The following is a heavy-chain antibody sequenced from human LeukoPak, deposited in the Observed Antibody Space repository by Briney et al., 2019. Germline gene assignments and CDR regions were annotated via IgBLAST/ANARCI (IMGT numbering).Heavy chain of an antibody. V-gene: IGHV3-74*01. J-gene: IGHJ4*02. CDR2: INSDESIT. CDR3: ARGLVPGFLDY. Sequence: PGGSLRLSCAASGFTFSSSWMYWVRQAPVKGLVWVSRINSDESITTYADSVKGRFTISRDNAKNTLYLQMNSLRAEDTAVYYCARGLVPGFLDYWGQGTPVTVSS. CDR1: GFTFSSSW. D-gene: IGHD4-11*01.